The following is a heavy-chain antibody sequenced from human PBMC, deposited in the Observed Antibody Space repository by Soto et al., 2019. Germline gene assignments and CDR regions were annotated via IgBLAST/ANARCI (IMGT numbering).Heavy chain of an antibody. V-gene: IGHV3-23*01. Sequence: GGSLRLSCTASGFSFSNYAMGWVRQTPGKGLEWVSVISRVGGNIHYVESVKGRFTISRDNSKNTLYLQMDSLRVEDTAVYNCATQDLRGTSGTTWGQGTQVTVSS. CDR3: ATQDLRGTSGTT. D-gene: IGHD1-1*01. CDR2: ISRVGGNI. J-gene: IGHJ4*02. CDR1: GFSFSNYA.